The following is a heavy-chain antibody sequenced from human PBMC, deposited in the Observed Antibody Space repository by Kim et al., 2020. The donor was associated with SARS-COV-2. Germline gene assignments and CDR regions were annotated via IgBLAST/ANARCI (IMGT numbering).Heavy chain of an antibody. CDR3: ARGRAGVVPSPVLGLGPYYHYFTVDV. CDR2: VSPSGPF. J-gene: IGHJ6*02. D-gene: IGHD2-8*02. CDR1: GGSFSGYY. Sequence: SETLSLTCADYGGSFSGYYWSWVRQSPGKGLEWIGEVSPSGPFNHNPSLKSRVTISTDTSKNQFSLKLTSVTAADTAFYYCARGRAGVVPSPVLGLGPYYHYFTVDVWGHGTPVTVSS. V-gene: IGHV4-34*01.